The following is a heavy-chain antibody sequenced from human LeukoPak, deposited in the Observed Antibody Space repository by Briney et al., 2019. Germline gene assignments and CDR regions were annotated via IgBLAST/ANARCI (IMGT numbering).Heavy chain of an antibody. CDR1: GYSISSGYH. Sequence: SETLSLTCTVSGYSISSGYHWGWIRQPPGKGLEWIGSTYHSGSTYYNPSLKSRVTISVDKSKNQFSLKLSSVTAADTAVYYCASSYPSSGWYSNWYFDLWGRGTLVTVSS. D-gene: IGHD6-19*01. CDR2: TYHSGST. V-gene: IGHV4-38-2*02. J-gene: IGHJ2*01. CDR3: ASSYPSSGWYSNWYFDL.